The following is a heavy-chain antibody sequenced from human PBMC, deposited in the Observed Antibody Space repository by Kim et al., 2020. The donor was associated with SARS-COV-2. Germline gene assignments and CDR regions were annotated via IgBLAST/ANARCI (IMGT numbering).Heavy chain of an antibody. V-gene: IGHV3-11*06. D-gene: IGHD7-27*01. Sequence: YGGSVGGRFTISRDTANAQMYLQVSSLRVEDTAIYYCVRAGKPWGMDVWGQGTTVTVSS. J-gene: IGHJ6*02. CDR3: VRAGKPWGMDV.